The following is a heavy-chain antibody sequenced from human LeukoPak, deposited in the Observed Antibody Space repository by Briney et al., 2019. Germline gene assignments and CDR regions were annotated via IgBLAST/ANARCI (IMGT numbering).Heavy chain of an antibody. J-gene: IGHJ4*01. V-gene: IGHV4-39*01. CDR2: IYYSGST. Sequence: SETLSLTCTVSGGSHSSRSYYWGWIRQPPGRGLEWIGSIYYSGSTYYNPSLKTRVTLPADQSKNQFALNQTSLTAPDTAVYYRTSQVIRYFDDLPNPVDIDHSGQGILVSASS. CDR1: GGSHSSRSYY. D-gene: IGHD3-9*01. CDR3: TSQVIRYFDDLPNPVDIDH.